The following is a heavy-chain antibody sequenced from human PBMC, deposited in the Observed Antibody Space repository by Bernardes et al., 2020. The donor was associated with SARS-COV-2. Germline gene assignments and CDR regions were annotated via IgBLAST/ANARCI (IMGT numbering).Heavy chain of an antibody. CDR3: ATHSDSSERGAFDL. Sequence: GESLKISCHDSGYSFTSHWIAWVRPMPGKGLEWMGMIYPDDSETRFSPSFQGRVTISADQSINTAYLQWTSLKASDTAMYYCATHSDSSERGAFDLWGQGTLVTVSS. D-gene: IGHD6-6*01. J-gene: IGHJ3*01. CDR1: GYSFTSHW. CDR2: IYPDDSET. V-gene: IGHV5-51*01.